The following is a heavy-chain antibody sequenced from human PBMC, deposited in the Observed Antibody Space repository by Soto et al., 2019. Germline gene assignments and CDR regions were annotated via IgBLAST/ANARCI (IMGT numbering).Heavy chain of an antibody. Sequence: EVQLLESGGDLVQPGGSLRLSCVASGLIFSRFAVSWVRQAPGKGLEWVSTITGGSDDYADSVKGRFAIARDDSENTLYLQMNSLRVEDSAVYYCAKASGIGWFDPFDSWGQGTLVTVSS. CDR3: AKASGIGWFDPFDS. CDR1: GLIFSRFA. CDR2: ITGGSD. V-gene: IGHV3-23*01. J-gene: IGHJ4*02. D-gene: IGHD3-10*01.